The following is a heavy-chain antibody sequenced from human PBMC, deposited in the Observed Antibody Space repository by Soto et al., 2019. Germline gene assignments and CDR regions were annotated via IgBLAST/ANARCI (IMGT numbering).Heavy chain of an antibody. V-gene: IGHV4-34*02. D-gene: IGHD3-10*01. J-gene: IGHJ4*02. CDR2: IERGGRT. CDR1: GGSFSGYY. Sequence: QVQLQQWGAGLLKPSETLSLTCAVYGGSFSGYYWSWVRQPPGKGLEWIGEIERGGRTNYNPSLKSRVAISVDTSKTQFSLKVNSVTAADTAVYYCARGYGSGSYWAYWGQGTLVTVSS. CDR3: ARGYGSGSYWAY.